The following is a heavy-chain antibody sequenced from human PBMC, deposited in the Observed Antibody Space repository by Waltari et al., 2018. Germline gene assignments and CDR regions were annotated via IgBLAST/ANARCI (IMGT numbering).Heavy chain of an antibody. D-gene: IGHD6-6*01. J-gene: IGHJ2*01. CDR1: GYTFTSYA. CDR3: ARVVRAARPDWYFDL. Sequence: QVQLVQSGAEVKKPGASVKVSCKASGYTFTSYAMHWVRQAPGQRLEWMGWMNACNGKPKYPQKFQGIVTITRDTSASTAYMELSSLRSEDTAVYYCARVVRAARPDWYFDLWGRGTLVTVSS. CDR2: MNACNGKP. V-gene: IGHV1-3*01.